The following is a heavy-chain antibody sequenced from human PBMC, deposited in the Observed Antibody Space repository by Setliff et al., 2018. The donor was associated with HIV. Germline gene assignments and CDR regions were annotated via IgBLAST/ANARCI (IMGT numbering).Heavy chain of an antibody. D-gene: IGHD3-10*01. Sequence: GASVKVSCKASGGTFSNYGMSWVRQAPGQGLEWMGGIIPISGTANYAQKFQGRVTITADKSTSTAYMELSSLRSEDTAVYYCARDLGSGRRWFDPWGQGTMVTVSS. CDR2: IIPISGTA. J-gene: IGHJ5*02. CDR1: GGTFSNYG. CDR3: ARDLGSGRRWFDP. V-gene: IGHV1-69*06.